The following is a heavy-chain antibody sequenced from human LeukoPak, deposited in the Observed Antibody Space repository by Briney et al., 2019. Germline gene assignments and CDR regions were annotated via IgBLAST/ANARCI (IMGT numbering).Heavy chain of an antibody. CDR2: IYYSGST. Sequence: SETLSLTCTVSGGSISSGGYYWGWIRQPPGKGLEWIGSIYYSGSTYASPSLKSLVTTSVDTSKNQFSLKLSSVTAADTAVYYCARWIQLYFDYWGQGTLVTVSS. D-gene: IGHD5-18*01. CDR3: ARWIQLYFDY. V-gene: IGHV4-39*07. J-gene: IGHJ4*02. CDR1: GGSISSGGYY.